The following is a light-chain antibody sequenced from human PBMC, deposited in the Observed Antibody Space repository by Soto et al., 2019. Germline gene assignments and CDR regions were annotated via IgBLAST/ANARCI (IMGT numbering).Light chain of an antibody. CDR2: DVS. V-gene: IGLV2-11*01. CDR3: CSYAASNTFV. CDR1: SSDVGGYNY. Sequence: QSALTQPRSVSGSPGQSVTISCNGTSSDVGGYNYVSWYQQYSGKAPKVMIYDVSKRPSGVPDRFSGSKSGNTASLTISGLQAEDEADYYCCSYAASNTFVFGTGTKLTVL. J-gene: IGLJ1*01.